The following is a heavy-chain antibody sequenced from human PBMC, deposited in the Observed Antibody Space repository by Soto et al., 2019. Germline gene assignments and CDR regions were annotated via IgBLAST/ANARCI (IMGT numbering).Heavy chain of an antibody. V-gene: IGHV3-23*01. J-gene: IGHJ4*02. D-gene: IGHD3-22*01. CDR3: AKGFYDSNYALNY. Sequence: EVQLLESGGGLVQPGGSLRVSCVASGFTFSTFDMSWARQAPGKGLEWVSGISASGGSTYYADSVKGRFTISRDNSMNTLYLQMNSLRAEDTAVYHCAKGFYDSNYALNYWGQGTLVSVSS. CDR1: GFTFSTFD. CDR2: ISASGGST.